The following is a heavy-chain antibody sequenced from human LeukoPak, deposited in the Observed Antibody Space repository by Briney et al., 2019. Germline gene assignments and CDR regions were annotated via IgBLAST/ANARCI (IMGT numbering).Heavy chain of an antibody. J-gene: IGHJ4*02. V-gene: IGHV3-23*01. CDR1: GFTFSSYA. CDR2: ISGSGGST. Sequence: GGSLRLSCAASGFTFSSYAMSWVRQAPGKGLEWVSAISGSGGSTYYADSVKGRFTISRDNSKNTLYLQMNSLRAEDTAVYYCAKVGHGYRSIPLLDYWGQGTLVTVSS. CDR3: AKVGHGYRSIPLLDY. D-gene: IGHD6-13*01.